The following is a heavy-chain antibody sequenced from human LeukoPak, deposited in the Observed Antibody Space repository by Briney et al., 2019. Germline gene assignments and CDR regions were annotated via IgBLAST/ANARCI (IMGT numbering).Heavy chain of an antibody. CDR2: INHSGST. J-gene: IGHJ5*02. CDR3: ARASSLGRYNWFDP. V-gene: IGHV4-34*01. CDR1: GGSFRGYY. Sequence: SETLSLTCAVYGGSFRGYYWSWIRQPPGKGLEWIGEINHSGSTNYNPSLKSRVTISVDTSKNQFSLKLSSVTAADTAVYYCARASSLGRYNWFDPWGQGTLVTVSS.